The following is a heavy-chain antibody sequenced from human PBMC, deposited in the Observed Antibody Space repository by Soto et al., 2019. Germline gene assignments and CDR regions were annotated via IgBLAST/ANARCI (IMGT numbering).Heavy chain of an antibody. V-gene: IGHV4-59*01. D-gene: IGHD2-21*02. J-gene: IGHJ4*02. CDR3: ATGGAYCGGDCYPHPLDC. Sequence: SETLSLTCTVSGGSISSYYWSWIRQPPGKGPEWIGYIYYSGSTNYNPSLKSRVTISVDTSKNQFSLKLSSVTAADTAVYYCATGGAYCGGDCYPHPLDCWGQGTQVTVSS. CDR1: GGSISSYY. CDR2: IYYSGST.